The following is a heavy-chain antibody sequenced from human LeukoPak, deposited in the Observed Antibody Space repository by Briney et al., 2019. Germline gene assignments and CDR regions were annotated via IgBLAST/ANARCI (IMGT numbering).Heavy chain of an antibody. CDR1: GYIFSDYY. J-gene: IGHJ4*02. Sequence: ASVKVSCKASGYIFSDYYIHWVRQAPGQGLEWMGWINTNSGGTNFAQKFQGRVTMTRDTSITTAYMELSRLRSDDTAVYYCAREHPFGVILIRGFDYWGQGTLVTVSS. V-gene: IGHV1-2*02. CDR2: INTNSGGT. D-gene: IGHD3-3*01. CDR3: AREHPFGVILIRGFDY.